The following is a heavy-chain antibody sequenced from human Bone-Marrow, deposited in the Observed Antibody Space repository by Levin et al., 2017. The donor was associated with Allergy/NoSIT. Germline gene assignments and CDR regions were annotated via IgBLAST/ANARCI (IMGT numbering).Heavy chain of an antibody. D-gene: IGHD2-15*01. J-gene: IGHJ6*02. V-gene: IGHV3-30*04. CDR2: ISQNGSNQ. CDR1: VLPFSSCA. CDR3: AKTDTIAVLGKSYYYGMDV. Sequence: GESLKISCTASVLPFSSCAMTWVRQAPGQGLEWMALISQNGSNQFYADSVRGRFTISRDNTKNTLYLQMNSLRLEDTAVYYCAKTDTIAVLGKSYYYGMDVWGQGATVTVSS.